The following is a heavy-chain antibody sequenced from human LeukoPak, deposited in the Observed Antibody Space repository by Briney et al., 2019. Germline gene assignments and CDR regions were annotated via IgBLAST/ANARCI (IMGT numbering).Heavy chain of an antibody. J-gene: IGHJ6*02. V-gene: IGHV4-59*01. CDR3: ARVDTPLRYYDFWSGYYPYNYYYYYGMDV. CDR2: IYYSGST. D-gene: IGHD3-3*01. CDR1: GGSISSYY. Sequence: SETLSLTCTVSGGSISSYYWSWIRQPPGKGLEWIGYIYYSGSTNYNPSLKSRVTISVDTSKNQFSLKLSSVTAADTAVYYCARVDTPLRYYDFWSGYYPYNYYYYYGMDVWGQGTTVTVSS.